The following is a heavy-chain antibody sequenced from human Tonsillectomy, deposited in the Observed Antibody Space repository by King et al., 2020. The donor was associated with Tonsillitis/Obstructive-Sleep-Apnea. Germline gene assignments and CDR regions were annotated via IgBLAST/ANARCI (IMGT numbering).Heavy chain of an antibody. CDR1: GGSISRYY. J-gene: IGHJ3*02. CDR2: IYDSGST. Sequence: QLQESGPGLVKPSETLSLTCTVSGGSISRYYWSWIRQPPGKGLEGFGYIYDSGSTNYNSALKSRVTISVDTSKNTLSLKLTSVTAAETAVYVCVRDMVLEAGGDAFDIWGQGTMVTVSS. CDR3: VRDMVLEAGGDAFDI. V-gene: IGHV4-59*01. D-gene: IGHD2-8*01.